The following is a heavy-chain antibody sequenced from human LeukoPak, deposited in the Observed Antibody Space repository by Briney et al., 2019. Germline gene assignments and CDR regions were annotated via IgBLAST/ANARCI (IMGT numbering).Heavy chain of an antibody. Sequence: PGGSLRLSCAASGFTFSTYWMTWARQAPGKGLEWVANIKQDESEKFYVDSVKGRFTISRDNAKNSLSLQMSSLRADDTAVYYCARGDAFSGDHWGQGTLVTVSS. CDR2: IKQDESEK. J-gene: IGHJ4*02. CDR1: GFTFSTYW. V-gene: IGHV3-7*04. CDR3: ARGDAFSGDH.